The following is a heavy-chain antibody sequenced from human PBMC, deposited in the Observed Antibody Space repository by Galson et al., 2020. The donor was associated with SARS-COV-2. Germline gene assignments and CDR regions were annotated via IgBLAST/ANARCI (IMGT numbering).Heavy chain of an antibody. Sequence: QLGESLKISCAASGFTFSSYGMHWVRQAPGKGLEWVAVIWYDGSNKYYADSVKGRFTISRDNSKNTLYLQMNSLRAEDTAVYYCARGPYYGSGSEVAYWGQGTLVTVSS. CDR1: GFTFSSYG. CDR3: ARGPYYGSGSEVAY. D-gene: IGHD3-10*01. CDR2: IWYDGSNK. V-gene: IGHV3-33*01. J-gene: IGHJ4*02.